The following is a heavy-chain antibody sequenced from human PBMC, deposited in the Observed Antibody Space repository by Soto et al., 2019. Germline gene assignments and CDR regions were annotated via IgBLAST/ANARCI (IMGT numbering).Heavy chain of an antibody. D-gene: IGHD2-15*01. CDR2: ITGNAGTT. Sequence: EVQLLESGGGLVQPGGSLRLSCAASGFTFPSYAMTWVRQAPGKGLEWVSSITGNAGTTYYADSVKGRFTISRDNSRDTLNLQMNSLTAEDTALYFCAKVAAFERGPLDFWGQGTLVTVSS. CDR3: AKVAAFERGPLDF. J-gene: IGHJ4*02. CDR1: GFTFPSYA. V-gene: IGHV3-23*01.